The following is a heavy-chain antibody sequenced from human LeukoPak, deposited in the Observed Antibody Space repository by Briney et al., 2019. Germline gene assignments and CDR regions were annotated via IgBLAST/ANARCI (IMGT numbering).Heavy chain of an antibody. V-gene: IGHV4-39*01. CDR1: GGSISSSSYN. CDR3: ARPPGIAAAWFGP. Sequence: SETLSLTCAVSGGSISSSSYNWAWIRQPPGKGLEWIGNLDNSGSTYYNPSLKSRVTISVDTSKDQFSLKLYSVTATDTAVYYCARPPGIAAAWFGPWGQGTLVTVSS. CDR2: LDNSGST. D-gene: IGHD6-13*01. J-gene: IGHJ5*02.